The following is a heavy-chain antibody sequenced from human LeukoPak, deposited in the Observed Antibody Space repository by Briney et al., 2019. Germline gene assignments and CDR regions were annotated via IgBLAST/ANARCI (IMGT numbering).Heavy chain of an antibody. J-gene: IGHJ3*02. V-gene: IGHV3-21*01. D-gene: IGHD2-21*02. CDR1: GFTFSRYS. CDR3: ASRNQYCGGDCFWAFDI. Sequence: PGGSLRLSCGASGFTFSRYSMNWVRQAPGKGQGWVSSISSSGSYIYYADSVKGRFTISRDNAKNSPYLQMNSLRAEDTAVYYCASRNQYCGGDCFWAFDIWGQGTMVTVSS. CDR2: ISSSGSYI.